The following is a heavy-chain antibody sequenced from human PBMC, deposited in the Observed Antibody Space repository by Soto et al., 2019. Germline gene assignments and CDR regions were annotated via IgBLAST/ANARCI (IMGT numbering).Heavy chain of an antibody. CDR3: AKSSGESYTGSRVFDF. V-gene: IGHV3-23*01. CDR2: ITNSGGDT. CDR1: GFTFSNYA. J-gene: IGHJ4*02. Sequence: GGSLRLSCAASGFTFSNYAMTWVRQAPGEGLEWVSVITNSGGDTLHADSVKGRFTIFRDNSKNMLYLQMNSLRVEDTAIYYCAKSSGESYTGSRVFDFWGQGTRVTVSS. D-gene: IGHD3-10*01.